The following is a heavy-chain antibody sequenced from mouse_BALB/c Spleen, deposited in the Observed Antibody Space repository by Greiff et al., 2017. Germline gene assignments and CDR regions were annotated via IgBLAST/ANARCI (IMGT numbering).Heavy chain of an antibody. Sequence: QVQLQQSGPGLVAPSQSLSITCTVSGFSLTSYGVHWVRQPPGKGLEWLGVIWAGGSTNYNSALMSRLSISKDNSKSQVFLKMNSLQTDDTAMYYCALIYYGYDGAMDYWGQGTSVTVSS. CDR2: IWAGGST. V-gene: IGHV2-9*02. CDR3: ALIYYGYDGAMDY. CDR1: GFSLTSYG. J-gene: IGHJ4*01. D-gene: IGHD2-2*01.